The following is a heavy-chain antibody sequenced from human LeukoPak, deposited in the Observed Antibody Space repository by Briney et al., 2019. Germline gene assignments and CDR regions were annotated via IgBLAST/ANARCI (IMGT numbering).Heavy chain of an antibody. V-gene: IGHV3-30*03. Sequence: PGTSLRLSCAASGFTFSNYGMHWVRQAPGEGLEWVAVISYDGSKKYYADSVRGRLTISRDNSKNTLYLQMNSLRVEDTAVYYCATRLPDGYSLEWGQGTLVTVSS. CDR1: GFTFSNYG. CDR3: ATRLPDGYSLE. J-gene: IGHJ4*02. D-gene: IGHD5-24*01. CDR2: ISYDGSKK.